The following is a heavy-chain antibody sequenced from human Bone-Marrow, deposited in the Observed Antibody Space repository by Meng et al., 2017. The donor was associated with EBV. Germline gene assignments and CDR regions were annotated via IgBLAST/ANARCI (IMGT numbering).Heavy chain of an antibody. V-gene: IGHV4-34*01. CDR1: DGSFRDYY. D-gene: IGHD3-10*01. J-gene: IGHJ4*02. Sequence: GQLSQCVAGLLNPSEPLSPACAVYDGSFRDYYWGWIRQPPGKGLEWIGEINHSGGTNYSPSLESRVTISVDTSKNQLSLKLISVTAADTAVYYCARGGMSHYYGSASHDYWGQGTLVTVSS. CDR3: ARGGMSHYYGSASHDY. CDR2: INHSGGT.